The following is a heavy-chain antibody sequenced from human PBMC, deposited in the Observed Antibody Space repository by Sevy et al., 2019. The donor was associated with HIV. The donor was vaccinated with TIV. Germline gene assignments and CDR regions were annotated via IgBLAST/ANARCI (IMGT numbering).Heavy chain of an antibody. CDR1: GFTFDDYA. CDR2: IYWDGDSV. Sequence: GGSLRLSCAASGFTFDDYAMHWVRQAPGKGQEWVSGIYWDGDSVGYADSVKGRFTISRDNSENSLYLQMRSLRPEDTAVYYCAKDRVGAAWMSGFDIWGQGTMVTVSS. D-gene: IGHD3-16*01. CDR3: AKDRVGAAWMSGFDI. V-gene: IGHV3-9*01. J-gene: IGHJ3*02.